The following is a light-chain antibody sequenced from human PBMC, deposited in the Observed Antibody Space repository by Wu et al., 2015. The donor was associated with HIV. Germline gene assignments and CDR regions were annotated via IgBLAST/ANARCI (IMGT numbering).Light chain of an antibody. J-gene: IGKJ5*01. CDR2: DAS. CDR1: RSVSGT. Sequence: EILMTQSPATLSLSPGDRATLSCRASRSVSGTVAWYQQKPGQAPRLLLYDASNRATGIPARFSGGGSVTDFTLTISSLEPEDSAVYYCQQHYNWPLTFGQGTRLEIK. V-gene: IGKV3-11*01. CDR3: QQHYNWPLT.